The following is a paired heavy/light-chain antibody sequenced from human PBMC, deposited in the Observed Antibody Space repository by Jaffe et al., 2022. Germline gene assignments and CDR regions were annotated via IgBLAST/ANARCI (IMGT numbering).Heavy chain of an antibody. V-gene: IGHV3-74*01. CDR3: ARGLSGIHTGGPASDI. CDR2: INTDGSTT. Sequence: EVQLVESGGGLVQPGGSLRLSCAASGFTFSSYWMHWVRQVPGKGLVWVSRINTDGSTTNYADSVKGRFAISRDNAKNTLSLQMNSLRAEDTAVYYCARGLSGIHTGGPASDIWGQGTMVTVSS. J-gene: IGHJ3*02. D-gene: IGHD1-26*01. CDR1: GFTFSSYW.
Light chain of an antibody. CDR1: STDVGGYIY. J-gene: IGLJ2*01. CDR3: SSYTSTSTVV. CDR2: EVS. V-gene: IGLV2-14*01. Sequence: QSALTQPASVSGSPGQSITISCTGTSTDVGGYIYVSWYQQHPGKPPKLLISEVSKRPSGVSNRFSGSKSGNTASLTVSGLQAEDEADYYCSSYTSTSTVVFGGGTKLTVL.